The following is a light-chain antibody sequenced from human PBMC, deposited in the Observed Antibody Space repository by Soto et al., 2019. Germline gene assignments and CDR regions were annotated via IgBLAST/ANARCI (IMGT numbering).Light chain of an antibody. CDR1: QTVSSS. Sequence: EIVLTQSPATLSLSPGERATLSCRASQTVSSSLAWYQQKPGQPPRLLIYEVSNRATGIPARFSGSGSGADFTLTISSLEPGDFALYYCQQRSDWPTFGQGTKLEIK. CDR3: QQRSDWPT. CDR2: EVS. J-gene: IGKJ2*01. V-gene: IGKV3-11*01.